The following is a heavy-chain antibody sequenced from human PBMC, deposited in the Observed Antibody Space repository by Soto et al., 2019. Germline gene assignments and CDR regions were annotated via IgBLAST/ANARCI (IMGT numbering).Heavy chain of an antibody. CDR3: TRASSLDFDF. D-gene: IGHD3-16*01. CDR2: IRRNAYGGTT. Sequence: GGSLRLSCTTSGFTFGDYALSWVRQAPGKGLEWVGFIRRNAYGGTTDYAASVKGRFTISRDDSKSIAYLQMNSLRTEDTALYYCTRASSLDFDFWGQGTLVTVSS. J-gene: IGHJ4*02. V-gene: IGHV3-49*04. CDR1: GFTFGDYA.